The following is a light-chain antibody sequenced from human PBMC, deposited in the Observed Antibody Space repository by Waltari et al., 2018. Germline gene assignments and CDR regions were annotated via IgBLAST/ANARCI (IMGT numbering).Light chain of an antibody. V-gene: IGLV3-1*01. J-gene: IGLJ2*01. CDR1: KLGDKY. CDR2: QDN. Sequence: SYELTQAPSVSVSPGQTASITFSEDKLGDKYVCWYQQKPGQSPVLVIYQDNKRPSGIPERFSGSNSGNTATLTISGTQAMDEADYYCQAWDTSTGVVFGGGTKLTVL. CDR3: QAWDTSTGVV.